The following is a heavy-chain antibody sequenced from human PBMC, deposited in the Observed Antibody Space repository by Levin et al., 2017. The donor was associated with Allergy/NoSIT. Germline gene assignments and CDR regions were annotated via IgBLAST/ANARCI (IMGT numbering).Heavy chain of an antibody. CDR3: ATAIRGALGDY. V-gene: IGHV3-74*01. CDR1: GITLSNYW. Sequence: GESLKISCAASGITLSNYWMHWVRQVPGKGLVWVSRISSGGSSTVYADPVKGRFIISRDNAKNMLYLQMNSLRAEDTAVYYCATAIRGALGDYWGQGTLVTVSS. CDR2: ISSGGSST. D-gene: IGHD3-10*01. J-gene: IGHJ4*02.